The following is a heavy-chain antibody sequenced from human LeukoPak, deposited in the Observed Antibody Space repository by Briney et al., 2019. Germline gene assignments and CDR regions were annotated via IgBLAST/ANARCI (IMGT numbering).Heavy chain of an antibody. V-gene: IGHV3-53*01. CDR1: GFTVCSNY. J-gene: IGHJ3*02. D-gene: IGHD1-26*01. CDR3: ARDFSGRGDAFDI. CDR2: IYSDGNT. Sequence: GGSLRLSCAASGFTVCSNYMSWVRQAPGKGLEWVSVIYSDGNTYYADSVKGRFTISRDNSKSTLYLQMNSLRAEDTAVYYCARDFSGRGDAFDIWGQGTMVTVSS.